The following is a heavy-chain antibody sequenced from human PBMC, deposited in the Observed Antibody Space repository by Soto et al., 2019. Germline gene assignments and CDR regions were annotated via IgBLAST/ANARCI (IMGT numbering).Heavy chain of an antibody. D-gene: IGHD6-19*01. CDR3: ARYQRIAVAGTKYYYYGMDV. CDR2: TYYRSKWYN. J-gene: IGHJ6*02. CDR1: GDSVSSNSAA. Sequence: QTLSLTCAISGDSVSSNSAAWNWIRQSPSRGLEWLGRTYYRSKWYNDYAVSVKSRITINPDTSKNQFSLQLNSVTPEDTAVYYCARYQRIAVAGTKYYYYGMDVWGQGTTVTGSS. V-gene: IGHV6-1*01.